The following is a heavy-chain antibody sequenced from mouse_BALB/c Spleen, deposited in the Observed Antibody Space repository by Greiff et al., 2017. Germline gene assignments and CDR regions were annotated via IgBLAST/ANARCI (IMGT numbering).Heavy chain of an antibody. CDR2: ISSGSSTI. D-gene: IGHD1-1*01. V-gene: IGHV5-17*02. J-gene: IGHJ2*01. CDR1: GFTFSSFG. Sequence: VQLKESGGGLVQPGGSRKLSCAASGFTFSSFGMHWVRQAPEKGLEWVAYISSGSSTIYYADTVKGRFTISRDNPKNTLFLQMTSLRSEDTAMYYCARDGSRNFDYWGQGTTLTVSS. CDR3: ARDGSRNFDY.